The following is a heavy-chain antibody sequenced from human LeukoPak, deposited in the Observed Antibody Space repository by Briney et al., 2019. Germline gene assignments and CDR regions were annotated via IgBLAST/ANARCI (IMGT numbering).Heavy chain of an antibody. Sequence: SQTLSLTCTVSGGSISNSSYYWGWIRQPPGKGLEWIGSIYYSGSTYYNPSLKSRVTISVDTSKNQFSLKLSSVTAADTAVYYCAREYYDSSGYYLPPGYWGQGTLVTVSS. CDR2: IYYSGST. D-gene: IGHD3-22*01. V-gene: IGHV4-39*07. J-gene: IGHJ4*02. CDR1: GGSISNSSYY. CDR3: AREYYDSSGYYLPPGY.